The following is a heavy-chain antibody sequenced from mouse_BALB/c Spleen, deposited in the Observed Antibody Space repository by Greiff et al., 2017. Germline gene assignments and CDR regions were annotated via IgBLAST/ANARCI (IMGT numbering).Heavy chain of an antibody. CDR2: IRLKSNNYAT. D-gene: IGHD1-1*01. Sequence: EVKLMESGGGLVQPGGSMKLSCVASGFTFSNYWMNWVRQSPEKGLEWVAEIRLKSNNYATHYAESVKGRFTISRDDSKSSVYLQMNNLRAEDTGIYYCTLIYYYGSSYPGYAMDYWGQGTSVTVSS. V-gene: IGHV6-6*02. CDR1: GFTFSNYW. J-gene: IGHJ4*01. CDR3: TLIYYYGSSYPGYAMDY.